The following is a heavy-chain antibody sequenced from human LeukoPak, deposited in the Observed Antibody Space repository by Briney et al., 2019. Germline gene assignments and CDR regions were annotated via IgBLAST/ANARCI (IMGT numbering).Heavy chain of an antibody. CDR1: GFTFSRYD. V-gene: IGHV3-21*01. CDR3: ARVEAGHYFGD. Sequence: GGSLRLSCAASGFTFSRYDLSWVRQAPGKGLECVSTISRTVTTTYYADSVKGRFTISRDNAKNSVYLQMNSLRAEDTAVYYCARVEAGHYFGDWGQGTLVTVSS. J-gene: IGHJ4*02. D-gene: IGHD3-10*01. CDR2: ISRTVTTT.